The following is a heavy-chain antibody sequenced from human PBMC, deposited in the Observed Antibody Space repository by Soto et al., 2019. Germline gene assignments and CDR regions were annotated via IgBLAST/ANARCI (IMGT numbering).Heavy chain of an antibody. CDR2: ISSSGSTA. D-gene: IGHD3-10*01. CDR1: GFTFSRFE. J-gene: IGHJ4*02. CDR3: TRAAWFPYLSFY. V-gene: IGHV3-48*03. Sequence: GALRLSCAASGFTFSRFELHWVRQAPGKGLEWISYISSSGSTAYYASSVEGRFTISRDNANNSVYLQMDSLRAEDTALYYCTRAAWFPYLSFYWGQGALVTVSS.